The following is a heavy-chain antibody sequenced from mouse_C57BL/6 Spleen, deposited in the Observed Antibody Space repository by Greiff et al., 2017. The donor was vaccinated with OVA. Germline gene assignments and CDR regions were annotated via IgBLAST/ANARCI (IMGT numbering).Heavy chain of an antibody. D-gene: IGHD2-1*01. V-gene: IGHV1-7*01. CDR1: GYTFTSYW. Sequence: QVQLKESGAELAKPGASVKLSCKASGYTFTSYWMHWVKQRPGQGLEWIGYINPSSGYTKYNQKFKDKATLTADKSSSTAYMQLSSLTYEDSAVYYCARGEVYYGNYEGYYAMDYWGQGTSVTVSS. CDR2: INPSSGYT. J-gene: IGHJ4*01. CDR3: ARGEVYYGNYEGYYAMDY.